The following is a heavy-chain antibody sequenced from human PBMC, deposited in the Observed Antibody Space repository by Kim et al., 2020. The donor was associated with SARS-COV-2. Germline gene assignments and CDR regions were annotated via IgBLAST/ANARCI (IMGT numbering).Heavy chain of an antibody. D-gene: IGHD1-1*01. Sequence: GESLKISCEGSEYSFTTYWINWVRQMPGKGLEWMGRIDPSDSYTKYSPSFEGLVTMSADKSISTAYLQWSSLKASDTAMYYCARSRPETATTLRRNYFDYWGQGTRLTVSS. CDR3: ARSRPETATTLRRNYFDY. CDR2: IDPSDSYT. CDR1: EYSFTTYW. V-gene: IGHV5-10-1*01. J-gene: IGHJ4*02.